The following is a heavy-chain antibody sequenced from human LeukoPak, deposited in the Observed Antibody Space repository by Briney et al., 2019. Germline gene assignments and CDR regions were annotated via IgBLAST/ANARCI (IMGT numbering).Heavy chain of an antibody. CDR2: IIPIFGTA. J-gene: IGHJ6*03. CDR3: ARDRTRYCSSTSCLYMDV. CDR1: GGTFSSYT. Sequence: SVKVSCKASGGTFSSYTISWVRQAPGQGLEWMGGIIPIFGTANYAQKFQGRVTITTDESTSTAYMELSSLRSEDTAMYYCARDRTRYCSSTSCLYMDVWGKGTTVTVSS. V-gene: IGHV1-69*05. D-gene: IGHD2-2*01.